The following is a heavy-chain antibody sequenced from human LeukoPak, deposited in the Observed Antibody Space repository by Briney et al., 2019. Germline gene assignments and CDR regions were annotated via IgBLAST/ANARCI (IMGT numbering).Heavy chain of an antibody. CDR3: ATARYFDALDY. J-gene: IGHJ4*02. V-gene: IGHV1-46*01. CDR2: VNPSGDST. CDR1: GYTFTNYY. Sequence: GASVKVSCKASGYTFTNYYVHWVRQAHGQGLEWMGIVNPSGDSTTYAQKFQGRVTMTRDTSTSTVYMDLSSLRSEDTAMYYCATARYFDALDYWGQGTLVTVSS. D-gene: IGHD3-9*01.